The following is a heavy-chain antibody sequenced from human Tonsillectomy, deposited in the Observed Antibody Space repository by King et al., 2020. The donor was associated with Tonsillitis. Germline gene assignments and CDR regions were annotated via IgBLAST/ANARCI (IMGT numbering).Heavy chain of an antibody. D-gene: IGHD6-25*01. Sequence: QLVQSGPEVKKTGESLKISCKGMGYKFASYWIGWVRRVPGKGLEWMGTIFPGDSDTRYSPSFEGQVTISVDRSINTAYLQWSTLKASDSGIYFCARREGAAAVDYWGQGTLVTV. V-gene: IGHV5-51*01. CDR1: GYKFASYW. CDR2: IFPGDSDT. J-gene: IGHJ4*02. CDR3: ARREGAAAVDY.